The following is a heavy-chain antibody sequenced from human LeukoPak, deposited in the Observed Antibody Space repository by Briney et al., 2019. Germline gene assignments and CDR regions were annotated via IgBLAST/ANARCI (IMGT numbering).Heavy chain of an antibody. Sequence: SETLSLTCAVYGGSFSGYYWSWIRQPPGKGLEWIGEINHSGSTNYNPSLKSRVTISVDTSKNQFSLKLSSVTAADTAVYYCARSVTTDFDYWGQGTLVTVSS. D-gene: IGHD4-17*01. CDR1: GGSFSGYY. CDR2: INHSGST. V-gene: IGHV4-34*01. CDR3: ARSVTTDFDY. J-gene: IGHJ4*02.